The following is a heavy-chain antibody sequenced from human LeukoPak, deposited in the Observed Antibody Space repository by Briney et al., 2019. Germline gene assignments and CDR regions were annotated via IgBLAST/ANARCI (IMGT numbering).Heavy chain of an antibody. D-gene: IGHD3-9*01. V-gene: IGHV5-51*01. J-gene: IGHJ4*02. CDR3: ARRRILTGYYYYFDY. Sequence: GESLKISCKGSGYNFASYWIGWVRQMPGKGLEWMGIIYPGDSDTRSSPSFQGQVTMSVDKSVNTAYLQWSSLKASDTAMYYCARRRILTGYYYYFDYWGQGTLVTVSS. CDR1: GYNFASYW. CDR2: IYPGDSDT.